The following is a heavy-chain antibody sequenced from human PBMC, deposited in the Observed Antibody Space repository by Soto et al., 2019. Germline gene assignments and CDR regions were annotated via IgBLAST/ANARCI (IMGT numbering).Heavy chain of an antibody. CDR3: AKFPLGYCSGGSCYNDY. J-gene: IGHJ4*02. V-gene: IGHV3-9*01. CDR1: GVTFDDYA. CDR2: ISWNSGSI. D-gene: IGHD2-15*01. Sequence: GGSLRLSCAASGVTFDDYAMHWVRQAPGKGLEWVSGISWNSGSIGYADSVKGRFTISRDNAKNSLYLQMNSLRAEDTALYYCAKFPLGYCSGGSCYNDYWGQGTLVTVSS.